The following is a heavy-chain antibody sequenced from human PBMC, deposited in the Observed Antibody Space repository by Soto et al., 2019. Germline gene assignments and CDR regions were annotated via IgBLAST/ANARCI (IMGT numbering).Heavy chain of an antibody. CDR3: ARHRCSSWYGKDPYYGMDV. D-gene: IGHD6-13*01. CDR2: IYYSGST. Sequence: QLQLQESGPGLVKPSETLSLTCTVSGGSISSSSYYWGWIRQPPGKGLEWIGSIYYSGSTYYNPSLKSRVTISVDTSKSQFSLKLSSVTAADTAVYYCARHRCSSWYGKDPYYGMDVWGQGTTVTVSS. J-gene: IGHJ6*02. CDR1: GGSISSSSYY. V-gene: IGHV4-39*01.